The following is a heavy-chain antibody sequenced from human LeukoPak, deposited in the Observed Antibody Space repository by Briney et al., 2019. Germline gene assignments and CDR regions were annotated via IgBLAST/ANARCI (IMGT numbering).Heavy chain of an antibody. CDR1: GFTFSSYS. CDR3: ARSYYYDSTGLKGAPDF. J-gene: IGHJ3*01. D-gene: IGHD3-22*01. Sequence: PGGSLRLSCAASGFTFSSYSMNWVRQAPGKGLEWVSSISSSGDYVYYAKSVKGRFTISKDNAKNSVFLQMNSLRAEDTAVYYCARSYYYDSTGLKGAPDFWGQGTMVTVS. V-gene: IGHV3-21*01. CDR2: ISSSGDYV.